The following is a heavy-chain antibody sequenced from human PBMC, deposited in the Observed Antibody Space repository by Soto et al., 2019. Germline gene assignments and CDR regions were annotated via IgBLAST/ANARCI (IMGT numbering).Heavy chain of an antibody. J-gene: IGHJ6*02. CDR1: GGSISSGDYY. V-gene: IGHV4-30-4*01. CDR2: IYYSGST. Sequence: QVQLQESGPGLVKPSQTLSLTCTVSGGSISSGDYYWSWIRQPPGKGLEWMGYIYYSGSTYYNPSLKSRVTISVDTSKNQFSLKLSSVTAADTAVYYCAKDPVSITIFGVNGMDVWGQGTTVTVSS. D-gene: IGHD3-3*01. CDR3: AKDPVSITIFGVNGMDV.